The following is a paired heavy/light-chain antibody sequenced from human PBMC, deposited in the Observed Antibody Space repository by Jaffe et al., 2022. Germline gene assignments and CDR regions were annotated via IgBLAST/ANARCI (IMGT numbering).Light chain of an antibody. CDR1: QSISSY. J-gene: IGKJ1*01. CDR3: QQSYSTPTT. CDR2: AAS. Sequence: DIQMTQSPSSLSASVGDRVTITCRASQSISSYLNWYQQKPGKAPKLLIYAASSLQSGVPSRFSGSGSGTDFTLTISSLQPEDFATYYCQQSYSTPTTFGQGTKVEIK. V-gene: IGKV1-39*01.
Heavy chain of an antibody. CDR3: ARAGYCSGGSCYSGWYFDL. J-gene: IGHJ2*01. CDR2: IIPIFGTA. Sequence: QVQLVQSGAEVKKPGSSVKVSCKASGGTFSSYAISWVRQAPGQGLEWMGGIIPIFGTANYAQKFQGRVTITADESTSTAYMELSSLRSEDTAVYYCARAGYCSGGSCYSGWYFDLWGRGTLVTVSS. D-gene: IGHD2-15*01. V-gene: IGHV1-69*01. CDR1: GGTFSSYA.